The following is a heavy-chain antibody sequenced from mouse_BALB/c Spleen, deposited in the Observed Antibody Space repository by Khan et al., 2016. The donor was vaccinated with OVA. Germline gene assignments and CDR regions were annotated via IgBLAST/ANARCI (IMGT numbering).Heavy chain of an antibody. V-gene: IGHV3-2*02. CDR3: ARDGSRYNYAMDY. D-gene: IGHD2-3*01. J-gene: IGHJ4*01. Sequence: EVQLQESGPGLVKPSQSLSLTCTVTGYSITSDYAWNWIRQFPGNKLEWMGYISSSGSTNYNPALKSRISITRDTSKNQFFLQLNSVTTEDTATYYCARDGSRYNYAMDYGGQGTSVTGSS. CDR1: GYSITSDYA. CDR2: ISSSGST.